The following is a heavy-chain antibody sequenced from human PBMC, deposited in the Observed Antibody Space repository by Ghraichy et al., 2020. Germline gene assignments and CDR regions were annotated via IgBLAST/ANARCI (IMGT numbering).Heavy chain of an antibody. CDR3: ARVFLRRVTPYSSFSFDP. J-gene: IGHJ5*02. CDR2: ISAYNGNT. D-gene: IGHD4-23*01. V-gene: IGHV1-18*01. CDR1: GYTFTSYG. Sequence: ASVKVSCKASGYTFTSYGISWVRQAPGQGLEWMGWISAYNGNTNYAQKLQGRVTMTTDTSTSTAYMELRSLRSDDTAVYYCARVFLRRVTPYSSFSFDPWGQGTLVTVSS.